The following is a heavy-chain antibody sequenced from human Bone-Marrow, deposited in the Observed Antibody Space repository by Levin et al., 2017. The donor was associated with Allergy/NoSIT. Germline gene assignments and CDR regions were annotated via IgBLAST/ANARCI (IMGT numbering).Heavy chain of an antibody. CDR2: IIPIVGKP. Sequence: VASVKVSCKAPGDRFNNYAISWVRQAPGQGPEWMGVIIPIVGKPKYAQKLQGRVTITADESTTTAYMELTSLTSDDTAIYYCARDGGGSNWASKDYYGLDVWGQGTTVTVSS. D-gene: IGHD7-27*01. J-gene: IGHJ6*02. CDR1: GDRFNNYA. V-gene: IGHV1-69*13. CDR3: ARDGGGSNWASKDYYGLDV.